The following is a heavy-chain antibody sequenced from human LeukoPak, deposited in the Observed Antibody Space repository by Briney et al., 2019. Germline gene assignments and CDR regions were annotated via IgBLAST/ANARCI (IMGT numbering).Heavy chain of an antibody. CDR2: INHSGST. CDR1: GGSFSGYY. D-gene: IGHD5-18*01. Sequence: SETLSLTCAVYGGSFSGYYWSWIRQPPGKGLEWIGEINHSGSTNYNPSLKSRVTMSVDTSKNQFSLKLSSVTAADTAVYYCARAGYSLGSYYYYYYMDVWGKGTTVTVSS. V-gene: IGHV4-34*01. J-gene: IGHJ6*03. CDR3: ARAGYSLGSYYYYYYMDV.